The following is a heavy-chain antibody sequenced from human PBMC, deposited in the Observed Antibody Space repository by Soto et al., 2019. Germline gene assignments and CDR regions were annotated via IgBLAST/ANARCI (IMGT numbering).Heavy chain of an antibody. V-gene: IGHV3-23*01. CDR2: ISGSGDTT. CDR3: AKADYSYSWAPGDY. D-gene: IGHD5-18*01. CDR1: RLTFNNYA. J-gene: IGHJ4*02. Sequence: EVQVLESGGGLVQPGGSLRLSCVISRLTFNNYALNWVRQAPGKGLEWVSSISGSGDTTYYADSVKGWFTISRDNSKNTLYLQMNSLRVEDTALYYCAKADYSYSWAPGDYWGQGTLVTVSS.